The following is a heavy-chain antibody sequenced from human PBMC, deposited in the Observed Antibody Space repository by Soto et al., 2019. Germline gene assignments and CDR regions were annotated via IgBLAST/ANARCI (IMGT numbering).Heavy chain of an antibody. CDR1: GYTFTGYY. D-gene: IGHD5-12*01. CDR3: TIKKWPDDAFDI. V-gene: IGHV1-2*02. Sequence: ASVKVSCKASGYTFTGYYMHWVRQAPGQGLEWMGWINPNNGGTNYAQRLQGRVTMTTDTSTSTAYMELRSLRSDDTAVYYCTIKKWPDDAFDIWGQGTMVTVSS. J-gene: IGHJ3*02. CDR2: INPNNGGT.